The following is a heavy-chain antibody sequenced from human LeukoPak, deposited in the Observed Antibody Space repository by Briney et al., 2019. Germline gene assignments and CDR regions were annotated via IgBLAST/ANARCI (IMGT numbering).Heavy chain of an antibody. D-gene: IGHD3-22*01. CDR1: GGTFNSYA. J-gene: IGHJ4*02. V-gene: IGHV1-69*04. Sequence: SVKVSCKASGGTFNSYAISWVRQAPGPGLEWMGRIIPYFGIANYAQKLQGRVTINADKSTSTAYMELSSLRYEETSVYFYARKYYDSRSSFDYWGQGTLVTASS. CDR2: IIPYFGIA. CDR3: ARKYYDSRSSFDY.